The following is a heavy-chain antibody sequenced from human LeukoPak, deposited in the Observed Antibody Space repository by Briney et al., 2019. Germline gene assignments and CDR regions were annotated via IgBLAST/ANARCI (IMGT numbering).Heavy chain of an antibody. CDR2: ISYDGSNK. D-gene: IGHD2/OR15-2a*01. Sequence: PGGSLRLSCAASGFTFSSYAMHWVRQAPGKGLEWVAVISYDGSNKYYADSVKGRFTISRDNSKNTLYLQMNSLRVEDTAVYSCARDTWAYYMDVWGKGTTVTISS. V-gene: IGHV3-30*14. J-gene: IGHJ6*03. CDR1: GFTFSSYA. CDR3: ARDTWAYYMDV.